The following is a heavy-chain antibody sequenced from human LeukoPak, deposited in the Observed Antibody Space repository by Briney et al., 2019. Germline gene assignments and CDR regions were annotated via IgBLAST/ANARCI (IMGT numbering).Heavy chain of an antibody. CDR2: IRYDGSNK. V-gene: IGHV3-30*02. CDR3: AKDLVLLTEYSSSFFDY. D-gene: IGHD6-13*01. Sequence: PGRSLRLSCAASGFTFSSYGMHWVRQAPGKGLEWVAFIRYDGSNKYYADSVKGRFTISRDNSKNTLYLQMNSLRAEDTAVYYCAKDLVLLTEYSSSFFDYWGQGTLVTVSS. CDR1: GFTFSSYG. J-gene: IGHJ4*02.